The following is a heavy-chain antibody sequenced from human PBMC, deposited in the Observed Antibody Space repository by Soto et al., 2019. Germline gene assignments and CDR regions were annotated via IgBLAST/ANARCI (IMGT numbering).Heavy chain of an antibody. V-gene: IGHV3-30-3*01. CDR3: ARDRPYYYDSSGSPFDI. J-gene: IGHJ3*02. Sequence: GSLRLSCAASGFTFSSYAMHWVRQAPGKGLEWVAVISYDGSNKYYADSVKGRFTISRDNSKNTLYLQMNSLRAEDTAVYYCARDRPYYYDSSGSPFDIWGQGTMVTVSS. D-gene: IGHD3-22*01. CDR2: ISYDGSNK. CDR1: GFTFSSYA.